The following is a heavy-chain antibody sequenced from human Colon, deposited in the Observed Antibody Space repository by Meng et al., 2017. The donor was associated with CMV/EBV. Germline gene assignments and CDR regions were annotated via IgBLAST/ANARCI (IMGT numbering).Heavy chain of an antibody. V-gene: IGHV3-66*01. Sequence: GPVVGVGGDLVQPGGSLRLSCAVSGFTVGSNFMSWVRQAPGKGLEWVSVIYGGGDTDYVDSVKGRFTISRDNSKNMLYLQMNSLRVEDTALYYCASPPPIGAAFDYWGRGTLVTVSS. CDR2: IYGGGDT. CDR1: GFTVGSNF. CDR3: ASPPPIGAAFDY. D-gene: IGHD6-13*01. J-gene: IGHJ4*02.